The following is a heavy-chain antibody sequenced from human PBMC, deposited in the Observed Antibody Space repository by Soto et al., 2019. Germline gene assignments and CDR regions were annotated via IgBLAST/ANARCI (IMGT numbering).Heavy chain of an antibody. J-gene: IGHJ5*02. CDR2: IPSRGRP. CDR3: ARDTYSGYDFGL. Sequence: QVQLRESGPGLVKPSQTLSLTCSVSGASVAGGSYYWRWVRQPPGKGLEWIGYIPSRGRPFYNPSPTSRGTIAADTSKNQLALQLTSGTAADTAVYYCARDTYSGYDFGLWGQGTLVTVSS. D-gene: IGHD5-12*01. CDR1: GASVAGGSYY. V-gene: IGHV4-30-4*01.